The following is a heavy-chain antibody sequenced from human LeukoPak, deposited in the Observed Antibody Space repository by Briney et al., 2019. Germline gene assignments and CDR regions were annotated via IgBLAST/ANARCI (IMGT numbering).Heavy chain of an antibody. J-gene: IGHJ4*02. CDR3: AKEKVPYGDYGAYYFDY. D-gene: IGHD4-17*01. V-gene: IGHV3-30*18. CDR1: GFTFSSYG. CDR2: ISYDGSNK. Sequence: GRSLRLSCAASGFTFSSYGMHWVRQAPGKGLEWVAVISYDGSNKYYADSVKGRFTISRDNSKNTLYLQMNSLRAEDTAVYYCAKEKVPYGDYGAYYFDYWGQGTLVTVSS.